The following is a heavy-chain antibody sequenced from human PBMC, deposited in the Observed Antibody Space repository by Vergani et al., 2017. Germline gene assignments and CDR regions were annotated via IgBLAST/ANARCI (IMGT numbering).Heavy chain of an antibody. J-gene: IGHJ4*02. CDR1: GFPFRSLA. V-gene: IGHV3-23*01. D-gene: IGHD5-24*01. CDR3: GRGSDNYN. Sequence: EVPLLQSEGAVVQPGGSLRLSCVASGFPFRSLAMSWVRQGHGQGLEWGSSIKNTGDCTHYADTVKGRFTISRDNSNNTRYLQMNSLRVEDTAVFYCGRGSDNYNWGQGTLVTVSS. CDR2: IKNTGDCT.